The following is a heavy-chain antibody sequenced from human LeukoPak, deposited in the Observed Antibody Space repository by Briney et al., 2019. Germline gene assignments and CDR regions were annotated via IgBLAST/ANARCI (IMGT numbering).Heavy chain of an antibody. Sequence: KPSETLSLTCTVSGGSICSNAYYYGWIRQPPGKGLEWIVSIYYSGSTYYTPSLMSRVTISLDPSKNQFSLNLNSVTAADTAIYYCARSYITGYAYVNFFDPWGQGTLVTVSS. CDR2: IYYSGST. CDR1: GGSICSNAYY. D-gene: IGHD3-9*01. V-gene: IGHV4-39*01. J-gene: IGHJ5*02. CDR3: ARSYITGYAYVNFFDP.